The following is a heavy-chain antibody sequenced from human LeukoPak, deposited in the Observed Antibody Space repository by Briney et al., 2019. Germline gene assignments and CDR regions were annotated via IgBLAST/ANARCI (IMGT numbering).Heavy chain of an antibody. CDR3: AKSEAKVTPAGTRVI. CDR2: IRYDESNK. D-gene: IGHD4-17*01. V-gene: IGHV3-30*02. J-gene: IGHJ3*02. Sequence: PGGSLRLSCAASGFTFSTYGMQWVRQAPGKGLEWVAFIRYDESNKYYADSVKGRFTISRDNSKNTLYLQMISLRAEDTAVYYCAKSEAKVTPAGTRVIWGQGTMVTVS. CDR1: GFTFSTYG.